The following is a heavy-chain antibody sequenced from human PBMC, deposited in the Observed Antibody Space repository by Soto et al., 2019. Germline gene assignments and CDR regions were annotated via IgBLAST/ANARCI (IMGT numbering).Heavy chain of an antibody. CDR2: ISSSSTI. CDR3: ARVRDRIYYDFWSGYKGAWFDP. V-gene: IGHV3-48*01. D-gene: IGHD3-3*01. J-gene: IGHJ5*02. Sequence: GGSLRLSCAASGLTVSSKYMSWVRQAPGKGLEWVSIISSSSTIYYADSVKGRFTISRDNAKNSLYLQMNSLRAEDTAVYYCARVRDRIYYDFWSGYKGAWFDPWGQGTLVTVSS. CDR1: GLTVSSKY.